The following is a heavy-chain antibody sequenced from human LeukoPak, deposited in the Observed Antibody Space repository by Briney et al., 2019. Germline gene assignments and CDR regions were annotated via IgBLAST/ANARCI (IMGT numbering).Heavy chain of an antibody. V-gene: IGHV1-69*06. CDR2: IIPIFGTA. CDR3: ARGSLTGGSYRAGNFDY. CDR1: GGTFSSYA. J-gene: IGHJ4*02. D-gene: IGHD1-26*01. Sequence: ASVKVSCKASGGTFSSYAISWVRQAPGQGLEWMGGIIPIFGTANYAQKFQGRVTITADKSTSTAYMELSSLRSEDTAVYYCARGSLTGGSYRAGNFDYWGQGTLVTVSS.